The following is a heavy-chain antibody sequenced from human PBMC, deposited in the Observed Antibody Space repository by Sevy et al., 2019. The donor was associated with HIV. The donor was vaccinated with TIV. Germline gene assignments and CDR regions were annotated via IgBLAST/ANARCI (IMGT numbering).Heavy chain of an antibody. CDR1: GFTFSSYS. Sequence: GGSLRLSCAASGFTFSSYSMNWVRQAPGKGLEWVSSISSSSSYIYYADSVKGRFTISRDNAKNSLYLQMNSLRAEDTAVYYCARGGGMDSSRVDAFDIWGQGTMVTVSS. CDR3: ARGGGMDSSRVDAFDI. D-gene: IGHD6-13*01. J-gene: IGHJ3*02. V-gene: IGHV3-21*01. CDR2: ISSSSSYI.